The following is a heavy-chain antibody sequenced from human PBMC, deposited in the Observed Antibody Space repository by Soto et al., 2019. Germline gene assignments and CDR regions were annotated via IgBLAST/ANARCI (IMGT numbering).Heavy chain of an antibody. Sequence: VQLVESGGGLVQPGGSLKVSCAASGFKFSGSTLHWVRQASGKGREWIGRIRSIGNNYATAYTASLKGRFTTSRDDSLSTAHAQMRSLRTAGTAVYFCARHPDTVATEYDRHFDYWGQATLVTVSS. CDR3: ARHPDTVATEYDRHFDY. V-gene: IGHV3-73*01. CDR2: IRSIGNNYAT. D-gene: IGHD5-12*01. J-gene: IGHJ4*02. CDR1: GFKFSGST.